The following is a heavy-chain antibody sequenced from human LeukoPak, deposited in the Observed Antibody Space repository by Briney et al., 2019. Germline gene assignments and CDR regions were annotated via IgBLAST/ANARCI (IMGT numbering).Heavy chain of an antibody. J-gene: IGHJ4*02. Sequence: ASVKVSCKASGYTFTGYYMHWVRQAPGQGLEWMGWINPNSGGTNYAQKFQGRVTMTRDTSISTAYMELSRLRSDDTAVYYCARAPYDFWSGYYLFDYWGQGTLVTVSS. CDR1: GYTFTGYY. CDR2: INPNSGGT. D-gene: IGHD3-3*01. V-gene: IGHV1-2*02. CDR3: ARAPYDFWSGYYLFDY.